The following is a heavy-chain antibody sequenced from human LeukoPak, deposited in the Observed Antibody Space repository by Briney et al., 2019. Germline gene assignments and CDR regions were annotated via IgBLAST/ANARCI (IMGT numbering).Heavy chain of an antibody. J-gene: IGHJ5*02. CDR2: INHSGST. V-gene: IGHV4-34*01. CDR1: GGSFSGYY. CDR3: ARGLWYQLLYTRFDP. D-gene: IGHD2-2*02. Sequence: SETLSLTCAVYGGSFSGYYWSWIRQPPGKGLEWIGEINHSGSTNYNPSLKSRVTISVDTSKNQFSLKLSSVTAADTAVYYCARGLWYQLLYTRFDPWGQGTLVTVSS.